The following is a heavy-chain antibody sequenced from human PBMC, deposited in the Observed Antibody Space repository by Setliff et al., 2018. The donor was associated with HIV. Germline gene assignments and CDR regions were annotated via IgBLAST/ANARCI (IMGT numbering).Heavy chain of an antibody. J-gene: IGHJ4*02. CDR2: IKSRTEDGTT. D-gene: IGHD3-22*01. V-gene: IGHV3-15*01. CDR1: GFTFSHAW. CDR3: ARAYNVYDYRFDSSGYDY. Sequence: GGSLRLSCAASGFTFSHAWMRWVRQAPGKGLEWVGRIKSRTEDGTTDYAAPVKGRFTISRDDSKNTLYLQMNSLKTEDTAVYYCARAYNVYDYRFDSSGYDYWGQGTLVTVSS.